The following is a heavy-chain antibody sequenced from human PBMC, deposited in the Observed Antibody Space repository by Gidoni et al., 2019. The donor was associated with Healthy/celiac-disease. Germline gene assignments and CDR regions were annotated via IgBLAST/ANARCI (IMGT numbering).Heavy chain of an antibody. J-gene: IGHJ4*02. V-gene: IGHV3-30-3*01. CDR1: GFTFSSYA. D-gene: IGHD2-21*02. Sequence: QVQLVESGGGVVQPGRSLRLSCAASGFTFSSYAMHWVRQAPGKGLEWVAVISYDGSNKYYADSVKGRFTISRDNSKNTLYLQMNSLRAEDTAVYYCARGHGGNSIFNYFDYWGQGTLVTVSS. CDR2: ISYDGSNK. CDR3: ARGHGGNSIFNYFDY.